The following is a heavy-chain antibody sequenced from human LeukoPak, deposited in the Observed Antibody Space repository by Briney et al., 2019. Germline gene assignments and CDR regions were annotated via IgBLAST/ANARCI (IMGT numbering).Heavy chain of an antibody. V-gene: IGHV1-69*01. CDR3: VRAGTGSYYAFDY. Sequence: GASVKVSCKASGGTFSSYAISWVRQAPGQGLEWMGGIIPIFGTANYAQKFQGRVTITADESTSTAYMELSSLRSEDTAVYYCVRAGTGSYYAFDYWGQGTLVTVSS. D-gene: IGHD1-26*01. J-gene: IGHJ4*02. CDR2: IIPIFGTA. CDR1: GGTFSSYA.